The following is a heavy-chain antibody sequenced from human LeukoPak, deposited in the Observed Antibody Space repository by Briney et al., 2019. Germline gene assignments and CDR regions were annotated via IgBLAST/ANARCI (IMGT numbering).Heavy chain of an antibody. CDR1: GGSISSYY. J-gene: IGHJ5*02. CDR2: IYYSGST. CDR3: ARGIGWFGELKNWFDP. Sequence: PSETLSLTCTVSGGSISSYYWSWIRQPPGKGVEWIGYIYYSGSTNYNPSLKSRVNISVDTSKNQFSLKLSSVTAADTAVYYCARGIGWFGELKNWFDPWGQGTLVTVSS. V-gene: IGHV4-59*01. D-gene: IGHD3-10*01.